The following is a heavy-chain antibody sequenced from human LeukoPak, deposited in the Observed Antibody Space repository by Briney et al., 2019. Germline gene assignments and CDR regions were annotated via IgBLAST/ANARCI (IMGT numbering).Heavy chain of an antibody. J-gene: IGHJ4*02. CDR3: ASSRQQLGRGYFDY. Sequence: PSETLSLTCAVYGGSFSGYYWSWIRQPPGKGLEWIGEINHSGSTNYNPSLKSRVTISVDTSKNQFSLKLSSVTAADTAVYYCASSRQQLGRGYFDYWGQGTLSPSPQ. CDR1: GGSFSGYY. CDR2: INHSGST. V-gene: IGHV4-34*01. D-gene: IGHD6-13*01.